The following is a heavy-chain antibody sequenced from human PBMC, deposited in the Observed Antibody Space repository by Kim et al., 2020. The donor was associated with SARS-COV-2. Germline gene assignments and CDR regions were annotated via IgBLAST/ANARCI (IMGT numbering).Heavy chain of an antibody. CDR2: VYHSGSA. J-gene: IGHJ5*02. CDR3: TRTKFNWFDP. V-gene: IGHV4-4*02. CDR1: GDSISSAYW. Sequence: SETLSLTCAVSGDSISSAYWWTWVRQSPGKGLEWIGRVYHSGSADYNPSLKSRVTMSVDESKHQFSLKLTSVTAADSALYYCTRTKFNWFDPWGQGVRVT.